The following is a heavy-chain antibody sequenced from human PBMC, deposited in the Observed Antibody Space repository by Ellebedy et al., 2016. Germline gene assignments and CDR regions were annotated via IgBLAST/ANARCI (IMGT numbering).Heavy chain of an antibody. J-gene: IGHJ6*02. CDR2: IVVGSGNT. CDR1: GFTLSSSS. V-gene: IGHV1-58*01. D-gene: IGHD3-10*01. CDR3: AADVGYV. Sequence: SVKVSXXASGFTLSSSSVQWIRQARGQRLEWIGWIVVGSGNTNYARKFQERVTFTRDMPTSTAYMELSSLRSEDTAVYYWAADVGYVWGQGTTVTVSS.